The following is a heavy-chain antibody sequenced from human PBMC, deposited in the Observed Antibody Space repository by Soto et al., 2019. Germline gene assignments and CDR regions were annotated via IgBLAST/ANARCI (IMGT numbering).Heavy chain of an antibody. CDR1: GFTFSSYG. D-gene: IGHD4-17*01. CDR2: IWYDGSNK. Sequence: QVQLVESGGGVVQPGRSLRLSCAASGFTFSSYGMHWVRQAPGKGLEWVAVIWYDGSNKYYADSVKGRFTISRDNSKNTLYLQMNSLRAEDTAVYYCAREVRYGDYVLPYYYYYGMDVWGQGTTVTVSS. J-gene: IGHJ6*02. CDR3: AREVRYGDYVLPYYYYYGMDV. V-gene: IGHV3-33*01.